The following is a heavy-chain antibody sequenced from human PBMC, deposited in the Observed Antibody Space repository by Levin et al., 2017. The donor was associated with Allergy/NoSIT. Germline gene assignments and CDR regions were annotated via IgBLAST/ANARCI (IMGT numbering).Heavy chain of an antibody. Sequence: PGGSLRLSCAASGFTFSSYEMNWVRRAPGKGLEWVSYISSTGSTIYSADSVKGRFTISRDNAKNSLYLHMNSLRAEDTVVYYCARQLGNFWSGYNYFDYWGQGTLVTVSS. CDR3: ARQLGNFWSGYNYFDY. CDR2: ISSTGSTI. J-gene: IGHJ4*02. D-gene: IGHD3-3*01. CDR1: GFTFSSYE. V-gene: IGHV3-48*03.